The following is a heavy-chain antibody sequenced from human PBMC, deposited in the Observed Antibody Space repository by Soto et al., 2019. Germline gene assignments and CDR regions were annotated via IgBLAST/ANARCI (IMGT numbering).Heavy chain of an antibody. CDR2: ISSSSSYT. CDR3: ARDCPDWLLSPSPNYYYYYGMDV. J-gene: IGHJ6*02. Sequence: PGGSLRLSCAASGFTFSDYYMSWIRQAPGKGLEWVSYISSSSSYTNYADSVKGRFTISRDNAKNSLYLQMNSLRAEDTAVYYCARDCPDWLLSPSPNYYYYYGMDVWGQGTTVTVSS. V-gene: IGHV3-11*05. D-gene: IGHD3-9*01. CDR1: GFTFSDYY.